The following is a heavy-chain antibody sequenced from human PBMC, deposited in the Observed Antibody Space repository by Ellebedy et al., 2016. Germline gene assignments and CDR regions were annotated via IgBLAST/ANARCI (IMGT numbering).Heavy chain of an antibody. V-gene: IGHV3-74*01. Sequence: GESPKISXAASGFDFSGFWMYWVRQTPGGGLEWVSRITGEGTITAYADSVKDRFTISRDNAKNTLYLQMNSLRAEDTAIYYCTRNLVGSSAEDFWGQGTLVTVSS. CDR3: TRNLVGSSAEDF. CDR2: ITGEGTIT. J-gene: IGHJ4*02. CDR1: GFDFSGFW. D-gene: IGHD2-8*02.